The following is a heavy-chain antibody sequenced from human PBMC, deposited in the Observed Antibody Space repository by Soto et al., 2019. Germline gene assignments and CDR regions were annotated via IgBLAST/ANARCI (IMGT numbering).Heavy chain of an antibody. CDR1: GGSISSSNW. CDR2: IYHSGST. CDR3: ARAIRYYYYYGMDV. V-gene: IGHV4-4*02. Sequence: ASETLSLTCAVSGGSISSSNWWSWVRQPPGKGLEWIGEIYHSGSTNYNPSLKSRVTISVDKSKNQFSLKLSSVTAADTAVYYCARAIRYYYYYGMDVWGQGTTVTVSS. J-gene: IGHJ6*02.